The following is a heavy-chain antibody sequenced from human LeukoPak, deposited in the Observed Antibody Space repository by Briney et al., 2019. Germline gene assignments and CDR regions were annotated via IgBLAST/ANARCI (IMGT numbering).Heavy chain of an antibody. V-gene: IGHV4-59*12. J-gene: IGHJ5*02. CDR1: GGSISSYY. D-gene: IGHD5-18*01. Sequence: SETLSLTCTVSGGSISSYYWSWIRQPPGKGLEWIGYIYYSGSTNYNPSLKSRVTISVDTSKNQFSLKLSSVTAADTAVYYCARVDTAVSPIAPWGQGTLVTVSS. CDR2: IYYSGST. CDR3: ARVDTAVSPIAP.